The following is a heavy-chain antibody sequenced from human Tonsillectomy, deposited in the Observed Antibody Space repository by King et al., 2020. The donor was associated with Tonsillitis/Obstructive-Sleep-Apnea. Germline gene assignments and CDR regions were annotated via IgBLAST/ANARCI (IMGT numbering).Heavy chain of an antibody. CDR1: GFTFNSYG. D-gene: IGHD2-8*01. CDR3: VKDQGRYCTNGVCFPFDY. Sequence: LVESGGGLVQPGGSLRLSCSASGFTFNSYGMHWVRQAPGKALEYVSAISTNGGSTYYADSVKGRFTISRDNSKNTLYLQMSSLRVEDTAVYYCVKDQGRYCTNGVCFPFDYWGQGTLVTVSS. J-gene: IGHJ4*02. CDR2: ISTNGGST. V-gene: IGHV3-64D*06.